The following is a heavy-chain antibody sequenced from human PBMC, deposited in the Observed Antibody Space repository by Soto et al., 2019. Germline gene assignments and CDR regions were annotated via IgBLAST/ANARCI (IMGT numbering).Heavy chain of an antibody. J-gene: IGHJ6*03. D-gene: IGHD2-2*01. CDR1: GDSVSSNSAA. Sequence: SQTLSLTCAISGDSVSSNSAAWNWIRQSPSRGLEWLGRTYYRSKWYNDYAVSVKSRITINPDTSKNQFSLQLNSVTPEDTAVYYCARVRYCSSTSCYSNYYYMDVWGKGTTVTVSS. CDR2: TYYRSKWYN. CDR3: ARVRYCSSTSCYSNYYYMDV. V-gene: IGHV6-1*01.